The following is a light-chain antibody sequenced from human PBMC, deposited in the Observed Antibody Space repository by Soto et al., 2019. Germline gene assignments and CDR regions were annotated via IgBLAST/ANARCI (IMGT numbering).Light chain of an antibody. Sequence: QSVLTQPASVSGSPGQSITISCTGTASDVCGYNYVSWYQQHPGKAPKLMIHAVSNRPSGISSRFSGSKSGNTASLTISGLQSEDESDYFCCSYTSRTTYVFGTGTKLTV. CDR3: CSYTSRTTYV. CDR2: AVS. V-gene: IGLV2-14*01. J-gene: IGLJ1*01. CDR1: ASDVCGYNY.